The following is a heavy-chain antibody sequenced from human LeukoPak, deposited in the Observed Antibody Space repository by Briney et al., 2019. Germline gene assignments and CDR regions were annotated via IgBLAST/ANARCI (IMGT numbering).Heavy chain of an antibody. V-gene: IGHV3-74*01. CDR1: GFTFSAYW. CDR2: INNDGTAT. J-gene: IGHJ4*02. CDR3: ARAPYPYGSGSHHYFDY. Sequence: GGSLRLSCAASGFTFSAYWMHWVRQVPGKGLVWVSRINNDGTATFFADSVKGRFTISRDNAKNSLYLQMSSLRAEDTAVYYCARAPYPYGSGSHHYFDYWGQGTLVTVSS. D-gene: IGHD3-10*01.